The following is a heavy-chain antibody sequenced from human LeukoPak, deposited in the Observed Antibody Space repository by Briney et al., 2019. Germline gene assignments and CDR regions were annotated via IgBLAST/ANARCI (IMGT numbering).Heavy chain of an antibody. D-gene: IGHD2-15*01. CDR1: GYTFNAYA. CDR3: ARERYLCSGGSCYFDH. CDR2: IHASTGNP. V-gene: IGHV7-4-1*02. J-gene: IGHJ4*02. Sequence: ASVKVSCKASGYTFNAYAMNWVRQAPGQGLEWMGWIHASTGNPSYAQGFTGRFVFSLDTSVSTAYLQISSLEAEDTAVYYCARERYLCSGGSCYFDHWGQGTLVTVSS.